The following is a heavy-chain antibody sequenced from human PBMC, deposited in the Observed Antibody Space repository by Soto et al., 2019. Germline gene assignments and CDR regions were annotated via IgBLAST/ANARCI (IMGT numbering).Heavy chain of an antibody. D-gene: IGHD1-26*01. CDR1: GFTLSSYA. J-gene: IGHJ6*02. V-gene: IGHV3-23*01. CDR2: ISGSGNRT. CDR3: AKEVTSGSYSHYYYGLDV. Sequence: EVHLLEPGGGLVQPGGSLRLSCAASGFTLSSYAMSWVRQAPGKGLEWVSAISGSGNRTFHADSVKGRFTISRDNAKNALYLQMNGLRVEDTAVYYCAKEVTSGSYSHYYYGLDVWGQGTMVTVSS.